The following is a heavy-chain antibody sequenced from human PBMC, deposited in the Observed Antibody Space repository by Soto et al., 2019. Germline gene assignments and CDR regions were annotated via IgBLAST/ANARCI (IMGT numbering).Heavy chain of an antibody. V-gene: IGHV1-69*13. J-gene: IGHJ4*02. Sequence: ASVQVSCKASGGTFSSYAISWVRQAPGQGLEWMGGIIPIFGTANYAQKFQGRVTITADESTSTAYMELSSLRSEDTAVYYCARSPYYDSSGYYQYYFDYWGQGTLVTVSS. CDR2: IIPIFGTA. D-gene: IGHD3-22*01. CDR3: ARSPYYDSSGYYQYYFDY. CDR1: GGTFSSYA.